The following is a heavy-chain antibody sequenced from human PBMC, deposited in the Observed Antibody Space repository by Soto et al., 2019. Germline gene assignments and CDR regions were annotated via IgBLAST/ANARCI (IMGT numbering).Heavy chain of an antibody. Sequence: PGESLKISCQGSGYRFTSSWIGWVRQMPGKGLEWLGNVYPSDSDVRYSPSFEGRVTISADNSINTAYLHLLNLKASDTAIYYCTKGATSPSDSWGQGTRVTVSP. CDR1: GYRFTSSW. CDR2: VYPSDSDV. D-gene: IGHD3-16*01. J-gene: IGHJ4*02. CDR3: TKGATSPSDS. V-gene: IGHV5-51*01.